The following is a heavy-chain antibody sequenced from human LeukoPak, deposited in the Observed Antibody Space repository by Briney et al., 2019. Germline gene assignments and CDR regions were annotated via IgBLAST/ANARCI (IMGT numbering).Heavy chain of an antibody. J-gene: IGHJ4*02. Sequence: PGRSLRLSCAASGFTFSSYWMTWVRQAPGKGLEWVANIKQDGSEKYYVDSVKGRFTISRDNAKNSLYLQMNSLRAEDTAEYYCARGGLRIAAAVWGQGTLVTVSS. CDR3: ARGGLRIAAAV. V-gene: IGHV3-7*01. CDR2: IKQDGSEK. D-gene: IGHD6-13*01. CDR1: GFTFSSYW.